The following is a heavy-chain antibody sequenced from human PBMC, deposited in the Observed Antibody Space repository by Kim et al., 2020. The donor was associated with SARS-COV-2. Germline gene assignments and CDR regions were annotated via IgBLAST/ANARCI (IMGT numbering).Heavy chain of an antibody. V-gene: IGHV1-8*01. D-gene: IGHD1-1*01. CDR3: ARGRPQLDDAFDI. J-gene: IGHJ3*02. Sequence: YAQKFQGRVTMTRNTSISTAYMELSSLRSEDTAVYYCARGRPQLDDAFDIWGQGTMVTVSS.